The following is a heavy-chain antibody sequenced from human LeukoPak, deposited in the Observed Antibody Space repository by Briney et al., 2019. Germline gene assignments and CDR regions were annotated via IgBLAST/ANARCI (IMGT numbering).Heavy chain of an antibody. V-gene: IGHV4-38-2*02. J-gene: IGHJ4*02. Sequence: SETLSLTCTVSGYSISSGYYRGWIRQPPGKGLEWIGSIYHSGSTYYNPSLKSRVTISVDTSKNQFSLKLSSVTAADTAVYYCARDEGGYQGIWGQGTLVTVSS. CDR1: GYSISSGYY. CDR3: ARDEGGYQGI. CDR2: IYHSGST. D-gene: IGHD2-2*01.